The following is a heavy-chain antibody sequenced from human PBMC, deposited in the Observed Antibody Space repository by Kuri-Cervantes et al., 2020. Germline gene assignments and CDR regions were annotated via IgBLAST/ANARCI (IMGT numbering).Heavy chain of an antibody. CDR1: GFTFSSYG. D-gene: IGHD3-22*01. CDR2: IWYDGSNK. V-gene: IGHV3-33*01. CDR3: ARVNYVVVITSAVYFQH. J-gene: IGHJ1*01. Sequence: GESLKISCAASGFTFSSYGMHWVRQAPGKGLEWVAVIWYDGSNKYYADSVKGRFTISRDNAKNSLYLQMNSLRAEDTAVYYCARVNYVVVITSAVYFQHWGQGTLVTVSS.